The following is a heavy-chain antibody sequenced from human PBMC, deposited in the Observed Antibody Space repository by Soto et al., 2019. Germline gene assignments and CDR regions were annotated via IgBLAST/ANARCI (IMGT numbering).Heavy chain of an antibody. V-gene: IGHV1-69*13. D-gene: IGHD2-21*02. Sequence: GASVKVSCKASGGTFSNHAISWVRQAPGQGLEWVGGIIPMFPTADYAQRFQGRVTITADDSTTTVYMELSGLRSEDTATYYCARDDATYCGGDCYRYFYYGMDVWGQGTTVTVSS. CDR2: IIPMFPTA. J-gene: IGHJ6*02. CDR1: GGTFSNHA. CDR3: ARDDATYCGGDCYRYFYYGMDV.